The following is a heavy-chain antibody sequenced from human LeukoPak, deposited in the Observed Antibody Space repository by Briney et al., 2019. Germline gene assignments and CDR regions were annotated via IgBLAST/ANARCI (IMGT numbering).Heavy chain of an antibody. J-gene: IGHJ6*03. Sequence: ASVKVSCKASGYTFTGYYMHWVRQAPGQGLEWMGWINPNSGGTNYAQKFQGRVTMTRDTSISTAYMELSRLRSDDTAVYYCASTYGSGSYEYYYYYTDVWGKGTTVTISS. CDR3: ASTYGSGSYEYYYYYTDV. CDR1: GYTFTGYY. CDR2: INPNSGGT. V-gene: IGHV1-2*02. D-gene: IGHD3-10*01.